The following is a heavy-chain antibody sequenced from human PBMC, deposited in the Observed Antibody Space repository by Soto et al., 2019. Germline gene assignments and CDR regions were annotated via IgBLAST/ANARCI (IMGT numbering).Heavy chain of an antibody. CDR1: GGSISSGNSYA. V-gene: IGHV4-30-2*01. D-gene: IGHD3-10*01. Sequence: QLQLQESGSGLVKPSQTLSLTCAVSGGSISSGNSYAWSWIRQPPGKGLEWIGSISHTGRTSYNPSLKGRFTMSVDKSKTQFALKLSSVTAADMAVYYCARAVAPYFGPWFDPWCQGSLVIVSS. J-gene: IGHJ5*02. CDR3: ARAVAPYFGPWFDP. CDR2: ISHTGRT.